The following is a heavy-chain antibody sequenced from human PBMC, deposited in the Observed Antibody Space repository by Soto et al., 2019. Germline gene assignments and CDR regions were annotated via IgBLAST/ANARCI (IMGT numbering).Heavy chain of an antibody. Sequence: SETRSVTGCWGLGSSIAYYWNLMRQPPGKGLEWIVQISHSGATDYNPSHKSRVSISGDTSKNQFSLILTSVTAAETAVYYCARQKNSWFYGMDVWGQGTTVTVS. CDR1: LGSSIAYY. CDR2: ISHSGAT. CDR3: ARQKNSWFYGMDV. D-gene: IGHD3-10*01. J-gene: IGHJ6*02. V-gene: IGHV4-34*01.